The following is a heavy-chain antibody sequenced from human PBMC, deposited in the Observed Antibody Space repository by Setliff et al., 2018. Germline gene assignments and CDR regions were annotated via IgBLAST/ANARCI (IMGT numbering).Heavy chain of an antibody. CDR1: GFTFSGSE. CDR3: LLPCTSGWYNWVDP. V-gene: IGHV3-73*01. Sequence: GESLKISCAASGFTFSGSEMHWVRQASGKGLEWVGRIRSKADKYATDYGASAKGRFIISRDDSKKTAYLQMSSLRAEDTAMYYCLLPCTSGWYNWVDPWGQGTLVTVSS. J-gene: IGHJ5*02. CDR2: IRSKADKYAT. D-gene: IGHD6-19*01.